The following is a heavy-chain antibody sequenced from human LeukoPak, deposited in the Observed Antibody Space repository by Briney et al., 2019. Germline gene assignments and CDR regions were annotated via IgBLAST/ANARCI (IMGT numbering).Heavy chain of an antibody. CDR3: ARETVVRGVIVPWYYYGMDV. J-gene: IGHJ6*02. CDR1: GGSFRGYY. D-gene: IGHD3-10*01. CDR2: INHSGST. Sequence: SETLSLTCAVYGGSFRGYYWSWIRQPPGKGLEWIGEINHSGSTNYNPSLKSRVTISVDTSKNQFSLKLSSVTAADTAVYYCARETVVRGVIVPWYYYGMDVWGQGTTVIASS. V-gene: IGHV4-34*01.